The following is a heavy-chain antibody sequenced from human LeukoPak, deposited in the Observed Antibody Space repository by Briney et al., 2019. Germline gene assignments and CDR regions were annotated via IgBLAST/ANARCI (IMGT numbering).Heavy chain of an antibody. J-gene: IGHJ4*02. Sequence: GGSLRLSCAASGFTFSNYAMSWVRQAPGKGLEWVSTITDSRGDTNYAASVRGRLTISRDNSKNTLFLQMNSLRADDTAVYYCAKDRNSFGSGGSDYWGQGTLVTVSS. D-gene: IGHD3-10*01. CDR1: GFTFSNYA. CDR2: ITDSRGDT. CDR3: AKDRNSFGSGGSDY. V-gene: IGHV3-23*01.